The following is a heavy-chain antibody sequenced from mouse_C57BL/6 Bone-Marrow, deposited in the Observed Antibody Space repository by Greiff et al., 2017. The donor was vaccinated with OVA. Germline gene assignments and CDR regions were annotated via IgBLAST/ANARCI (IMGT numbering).Heavy chain of an antibody. CDR2: IRSKSNNYAT. D-gene: IGHD4-1*01. V-gene: IGHV10-1*01. Sequence: EVQRVESGGGLVQPKGSLKLSCAASGFSFNTYAMNWVRQAPGKGLEWVARIRSKSNNYATYYADSVKDRFTISRDDSESMLYLQMNNLKTEDTAMYYCVRNWDVGYYAMDYWGQGTSVTVSS. J-gene: IGHJ4*01. CDR1: GFSFNTYA. CDR3: VRNWDVGYYAMDY.